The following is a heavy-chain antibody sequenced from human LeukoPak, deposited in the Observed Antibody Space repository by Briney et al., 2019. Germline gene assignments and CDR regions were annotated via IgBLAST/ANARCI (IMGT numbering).Heavy chain of an antibody. CDR2: IYSGGST. J-gene: IGHJ5*02. Sequence: PGGSPRLSCAASGFTVSSSYMNWVRQAPGKGLEWVSVIYSGGSTYYADSVKGRFTISRDNSKNTLYLQMNSLRAEDTAVYYCARDSNFDWFDPWGQGTLVTVSS. CDR1: GFTVSSSY. D-gene: IGHD1-7*01. V-gene: IGHV3-66*01. CDR3: ARDSNFDWFDP.